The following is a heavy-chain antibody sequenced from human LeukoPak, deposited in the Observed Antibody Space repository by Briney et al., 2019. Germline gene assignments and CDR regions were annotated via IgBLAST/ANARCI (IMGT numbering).Heavy chain of an antibody. CDR3: AKDRSGNYYPAVDY. CDR2: IRYDGSNK. J-gene: IGHJ4*02. Sequence: GGSLRLSCAASGFTFTSYGMHWVRQAPGKGLEWVAFIRYDGSNKHYADSVKGRFTISRDDSKNTLYLQMNSLRAEDTALYYCAKDRSGNYYPAVDYWGQGTLATVSS. D-gene: IGHD1-26*01. V-gene: IGHV3-30*02. CDR1: GFTFTSYG.